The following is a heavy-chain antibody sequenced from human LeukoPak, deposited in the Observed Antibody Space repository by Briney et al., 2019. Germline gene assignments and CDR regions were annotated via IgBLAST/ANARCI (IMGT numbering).Heavy chain of an antibody. CDR1: GFTFSSYA. V-gene: IGHV3-23*01. J-gene: IGHJ4*02. CDR3: AKLYSYGTILFDY. D-gene: IGHD5-18*01. CDR2: ISGSGGST. Sequence: PGGSLRLSCAASGFTFSSYAMRWVRQAPGKGLEWVSAISGSGGSTYYADSVKGRFTISRDNSKNTLYLQMNSLRAEDTAVYYCAKLYSYGTILFDYWGQGTLVTVSS.